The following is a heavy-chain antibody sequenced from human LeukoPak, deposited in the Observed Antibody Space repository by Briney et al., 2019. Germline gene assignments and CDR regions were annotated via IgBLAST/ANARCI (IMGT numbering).Heavy chain of an antibody. V-gene: IGHV3-11*06. J-gene: IGHJ6*02. Sequence: PGGSLRLSCAASGFTFSDYYMSWIRQAPGKGLEWVLYISSSSSYTNYADSVKGRFTISRDNAKNSLYLQMNSLRAEDTAVYYCARDAPHCTNGVCSHYGMDVWGQGTTVTVSS. CDR2: ISSSSSYT. D-gene: IGHD2-8*01. CDR1: GFTFSDYY. CDR3: ARDAPHCTNGVCSHYGMDV.